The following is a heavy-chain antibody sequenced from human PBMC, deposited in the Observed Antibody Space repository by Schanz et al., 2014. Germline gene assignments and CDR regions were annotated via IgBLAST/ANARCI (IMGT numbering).Heavy chain of an antibody. CDR3: VKDLQRELLRDDHYYGMDV. CDR1: GFTVNTNY. J-gene: IGHJ6*02. D-gene: IGHD1-26*01. V-gene: IGHV3-53*01. CDR2: MYINSGST. Sequence: EVRLVESGGGLIQPGGSLRLSCAVSGFTVNTNYMSWVRQAPGKGLEWISSMYINSGSTQYADSVKGRFTTSRDNSKNTMYLQMNSLRAEDTAVYYCVKDLQRELLRDDHYYGMDVWGQGTTVTVSS.